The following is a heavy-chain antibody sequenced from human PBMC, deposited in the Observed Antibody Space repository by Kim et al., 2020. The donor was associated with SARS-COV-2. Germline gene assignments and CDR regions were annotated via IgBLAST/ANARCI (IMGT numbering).Heavy chain of an antibody. D-gene: IGHD2-8*01. J-gene: IGHJ4*02. V-gene: IGHV4-31*02. Sequence: YYNPSLKSRVTISVDTSKNQFSLKLSSVTAADTAVYYCARERMVSGNFDYWGQGTLVTVSS. CDR3: ARERMVSGNFDY.